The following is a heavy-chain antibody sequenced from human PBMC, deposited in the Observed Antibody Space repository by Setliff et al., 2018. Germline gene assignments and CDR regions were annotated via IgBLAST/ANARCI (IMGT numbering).Heavy chain of an antibody. D-gene: IGHD3-22*01. CDR2: IYYSGST. J-gene: IGHJ6*02. Sequence: SETLSLTCTVSGGSISSYYWSCIRQPPGKGLEWIGYIYYSGSTNYNPSLKSRVTISVDTSKNQFSLKLSSVTAADTAVYYCARGGGYYFGYYYYGMDVWGQGTTVTVSS. CDR3: ARGGGYYFGYYYYGMDV. V-gene: IGHV4-59*01. CDR1: GGSISSYY.